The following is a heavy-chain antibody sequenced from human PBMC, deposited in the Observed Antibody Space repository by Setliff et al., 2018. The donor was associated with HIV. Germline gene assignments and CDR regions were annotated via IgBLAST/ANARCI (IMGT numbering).Heavy chain of an antibody. CDR1: GGTFNSYI. CDR2: IIPLFGTT. Sequence: ASVKVSCKASGGTFNSYIINWVRQAPGQGLEWMGGIIPLFGTTNYAQGFRGRVTITADESTSTAYMELSSLRYEDTAVYYCASARTQVIDSWVQGTLVTVSS. V-gene: IGHV1-69*13. CDR3: ASARTQVIDS. J-gene: IGHJ4*02.